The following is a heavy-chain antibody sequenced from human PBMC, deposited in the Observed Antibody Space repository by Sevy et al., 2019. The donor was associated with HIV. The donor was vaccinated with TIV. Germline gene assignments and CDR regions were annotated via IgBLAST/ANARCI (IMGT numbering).Heavy chain of an antibody. CDR1: GYSFSNYW. V-gene: IGHV5-51*01. Sequence: MRGESLKISCKGSGYSFSNYWIGWVRQIPGKGLEWMGIIYPGDSDTRYSPSFQGQVTISVDNSISTAYLQWSSLKASDTAMYYCARERGGAVVLGFDYWGQATLVTVSS. CDR2: IYPGDSDT. CDR3: ARERGGAVVLGFDY. J-gene: IGHJ4*02. D-gene: IGHD7-27*01.